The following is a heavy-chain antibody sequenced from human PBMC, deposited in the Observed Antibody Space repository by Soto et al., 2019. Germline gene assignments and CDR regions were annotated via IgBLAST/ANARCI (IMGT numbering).Heavy chain of an antibody. CDR3: ATGYGSGSNGEFDY. CDR1: GGTFSSYT. D-gene: IGHD3-10*01. J-gene: IGHJ4*02. CDR2: IIPILGIA. Sequence: ASVKVSCKASGGTFSSYTISWVRQAPGQGLEWMGRIIPILGIANYAQKFQGRVTITADKSTSTAYMELSSLRSEDTAVYYCATGYGSGSNGEFDYWGQGSLVTGSS. V-gene: IGHV1-69*02.